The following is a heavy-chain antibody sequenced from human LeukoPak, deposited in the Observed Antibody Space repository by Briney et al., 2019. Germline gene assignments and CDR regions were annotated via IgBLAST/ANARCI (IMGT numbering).Heavy chain of an antibody. CDR3: ARDDQTWPPYYFDY. CDR1: GYTFTGYY. V-gene: IGHV1-18*04. CDR2: ISAYNGNT. J-gene: IGHJ4*02. Sequence: ASVKVSCKASGYTFTGYYMHWVRQAPGQGLEWMGWISAYNGNTNYAQKLQGRVTMTTDTSTSTAYMELRSLRSDDTAVYYCARDDQTWPPYYFDYWGQGTLVTVSS.